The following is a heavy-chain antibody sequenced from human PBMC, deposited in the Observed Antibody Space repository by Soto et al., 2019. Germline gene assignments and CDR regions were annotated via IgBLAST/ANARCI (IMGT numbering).Heavy chain of an antibody. V-gene: IGHV6-1*01. CDR3: AKGDNLGPKTGYAFDP. CDR2: TYFRSKWYN. D-gene: IGHD5-12*01. Sequence: PSHPLSLACAVSGDSVSSNTSSWNGIRQSPSRGLEWLGRTYFRSKWYNDYAVSVKSRIIINPDTSNNQSSLQLNSVTPEDTAVYFCAKGDNLGPKTGYAFDPWGQGIMVTVSS. CDR1: GDSVSSNTSS. J-gene: IGHJ5*02.